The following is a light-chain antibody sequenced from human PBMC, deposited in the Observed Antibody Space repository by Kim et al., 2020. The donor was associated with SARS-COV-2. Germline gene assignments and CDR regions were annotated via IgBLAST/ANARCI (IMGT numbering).Light chain of an antibody. CDR3: SSYKNSALL. V-gene: IGLV2-14*03. CDR1: SSDIGRYNF. CDR2: NVN. Sequence: PGQSITISCSGTSSDIGRYNFVSWYQQYPGKASNLIIYNVNNRPSGVSARFSGFKSGNTASLTISGLQADDEADYYCSSYKNSALLFGGGTKVTVL. J-gene: IGLJ3*02.